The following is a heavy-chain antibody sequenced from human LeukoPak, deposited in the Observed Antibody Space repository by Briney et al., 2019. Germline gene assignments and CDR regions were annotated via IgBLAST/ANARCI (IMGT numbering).Heavy chain of an antibody. J-gene: IGHJ4*02. D-gene: IGHD6-19*01. CDR2: IFGSGGST. CDR1: GFSFSTYS. V-gene: IGHV3-23*01. CDR3: AKTTTGYSSGRFPGWPVDY. Sequence: GGSLRLTCAASGFSFSTYSMYWVRQAPGKGLEWVSGIFGSGGSTHYADSVKGRFTISRDNSKNTVYLQMNSLRAEDTAVYYCAKTTTGYSSGRFPGWPVDYWGQGTLVTVSS.